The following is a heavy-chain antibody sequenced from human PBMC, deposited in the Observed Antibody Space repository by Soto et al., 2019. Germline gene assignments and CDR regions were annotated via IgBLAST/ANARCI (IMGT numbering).Heavy chain of an antibody. Sequence: SVKVSCKASGGTFSSYTMSWMRQAPGQGLEWMGGIIPIFGTTTYAHKFQGRVTITADESTSTVYMELSSLRGEDTAVYYCARGALTTLAYYYGMDVWGQGTTVTVSS. CDR3: ARGALTTLAYYYGMDV. CDR2: IIPIFGTT. J-gene: IGHJ6*02. CDR1: GGTFSSYT. D-gene: IGHD4-4*01. V-gene: IGHV1-69*13.